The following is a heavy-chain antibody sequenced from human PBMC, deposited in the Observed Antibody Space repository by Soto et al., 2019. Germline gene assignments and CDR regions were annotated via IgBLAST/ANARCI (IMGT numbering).Heavy chain of an antibody. V-gene: IGHV3-23*01. D-gene: IGHD3-10*01. CDR3: AKGGYYGSGRYANPAIDY. CDR2: ISGSGGST. J-gene: IGHJ4*02. CDR1: GFTFSSYA. Sequence: PGGSLRLSCAASGFTFSSYAMSWVRQAPGKGLEWVSAISGSGGSTYYADSVKGRFTISRDNSKNTLYLQMNSLRAEDTAVYYCAKGGYYGSGRYANPAIDYWGQGTLVTVSS.